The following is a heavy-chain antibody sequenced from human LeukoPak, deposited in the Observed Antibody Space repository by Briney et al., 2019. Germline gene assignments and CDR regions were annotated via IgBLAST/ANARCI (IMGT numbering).Heavy chain of an antibody. J-gene: IGHJ4*02. Sequence: GASVKVSCKASGYTFTSYGISWVRQAPGQGLEWMGWISAYNGNTNYAQKLQGRVTMTTDTSTSTAYMELRSLRSDDTVVYYCASSSDILTGYLPFDYWGQGTLVTVSS. CDR3: ASSSDILTGYLPFDY. CDR2: ISAYNGNT. D-gene: IGHD3-9*01. CDR1: GYTFTSYG. V-gene: IGHV1-18*01.